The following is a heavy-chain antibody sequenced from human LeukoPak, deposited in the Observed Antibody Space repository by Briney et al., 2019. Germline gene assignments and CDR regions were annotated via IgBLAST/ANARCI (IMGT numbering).Heavy chain of an antibody. J-gene: IGHJ4*02. CDR3: ARALRVGRYSAGY. CDR2: MNPNSGNT. CDR1: GYTFTSYD. Sequence: ASVKVSCKASGYTFTSYDINWVRQATGQGLEWMGWMNPNSGNTGSAQRFQGRVTMTRNTSISTAYMELSSLRSEDTAAYYCARALRVGRYSAGYWGQGTLVTVSS. V-gene: IGHV1-8*01. D-gene: IGHD2-15*01.